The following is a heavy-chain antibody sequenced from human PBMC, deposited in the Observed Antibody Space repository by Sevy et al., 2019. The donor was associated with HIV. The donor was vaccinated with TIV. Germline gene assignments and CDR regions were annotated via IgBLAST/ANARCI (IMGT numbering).Heavy chain of an antibody. V-gene: IGHV3-30*04. J-gene: IGHJ6*02. D-gene: IGHD1-7*01. CDR2: ISFDERDK. CDR1: GFAFSNYYA. Sequence: GGSLGLSCAASGFAFSNYYAMHWVRQAPGKGLEWVALISFDERDKYYADSVKGRFTISRDNFKNTLYLKMNSLTTEETAVYYCARPRANYVDHYFFFAMDVWGQGTTVTVSS. CDR3: ARPRANYVDHYFFFAMDV.